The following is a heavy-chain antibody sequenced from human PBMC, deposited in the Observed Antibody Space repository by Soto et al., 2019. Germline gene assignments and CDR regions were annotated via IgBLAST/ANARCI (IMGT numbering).Heavy chain of an antibody. Sequence: PGGSLRLSCAASEFTFSNYAMSWVRQAPGKGLEWVSAISGSGGSTYYADSVKGRFTISRDNSKNTLYLQMNSLRAEDTAVYYCAKGHHPGYGSSWYEEWLPEVDAFDIWGQGTMVTVSS. J-gene: IGHJ3*02. CDR2: ISGSGGST. CDR1: EFTFSNYA. V-gene: IGHV3-23*01. CDR3: AKGHHPGYGSSWYEEWLPEVDAFDI. D-gene: IGHD6-13*01.